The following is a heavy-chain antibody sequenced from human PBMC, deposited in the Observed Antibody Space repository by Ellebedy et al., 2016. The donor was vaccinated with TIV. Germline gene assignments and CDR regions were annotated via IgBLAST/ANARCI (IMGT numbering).Heavy chain of an antibody. V-gene: IGHV4-39*02. CDR1: GGSISSSSYY. Sequence: MPSETLSLTCTVSGGSISSSSYYWGWIRQPPGKGLEWIGSIYYTGSTYYKPPLKSRVSISVDTSKNQFSLKLSSVTAADTAVYYCARDPGFWSGADYWGQGTLVTVSS. J-gene: IGHJ4*02. CDR2: IYYTGST. CDR3: ARDPGFWSGADY. D-gene: IGHD3-3*01.